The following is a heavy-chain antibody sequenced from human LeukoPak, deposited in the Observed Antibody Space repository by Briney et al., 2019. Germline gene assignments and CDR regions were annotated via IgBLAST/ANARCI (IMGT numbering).Heavy chain of an antibody. CDR3: ARSLGYDSSDYYLNY. Sequence: SGTLSLTCAVYGGSFSDYHWTWIRQPPGKGLEWIGEINHSGTTNYNPSLKSRVTISVDTSKNQFSLKLSSVTAADTAVYYCARSLGYDSSDYYLNYWGRGTPATVSS. D-gene: IGHD3-22*01. V-gene: IGHV4-34*01. CDR1: GGSFSDYH. J-gene: IGHJ4*02. CDR2: INHSGTT.